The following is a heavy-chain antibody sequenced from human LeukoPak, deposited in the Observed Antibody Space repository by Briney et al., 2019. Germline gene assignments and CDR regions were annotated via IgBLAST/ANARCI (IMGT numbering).Heavy chain of an antibody. CDR2: IVVGSGNT. V-gene: IGHV1-58*01. CDR1: GFTFTSSA. D-gene: IGHD3-22*01. J-gene: IGHJ4*02. CDR3: AASPDYYDSSGYSYYFDY. Sequence: SVKVSCKASGFTFTSSAVQWVRQARGQRLEWIGWIVVGSGNTNYAQKFQERVTITRDMSTSTAYMELSSLRSEDTAVYYCAASPDYYDSSGYSYYFDYWSQGTLVTVSS.